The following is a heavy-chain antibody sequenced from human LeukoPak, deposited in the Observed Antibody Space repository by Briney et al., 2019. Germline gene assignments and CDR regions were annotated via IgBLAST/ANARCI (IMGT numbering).Heavy chain of an antibody. V-gene: IGHV4-59*08. Sequence: PSETLSLTCTVSGDSINSDYWNWIRQPPGKGLEWIGFTYYSGSTNYNPSLKSRVTISIDASRSHFSLKLNSVTAADTAVYYCARRMKLAAKGDAFDIWGQGTMVTVSS. CDR2: TYYSGST. J-gene: IGHJ3*02. CDR3: ARRMKLAAKGDAFDI. D-gene: IGHD2-15*01. CDR1: GDSINSDY.